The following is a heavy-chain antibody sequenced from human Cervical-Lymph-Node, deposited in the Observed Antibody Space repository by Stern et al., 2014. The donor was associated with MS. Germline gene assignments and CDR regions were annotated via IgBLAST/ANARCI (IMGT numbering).Heavy chain of an antibody. CDR1: GFIFSSQW. D-gene: IGHD2-8*01. J-gene: IGHJ6*02. CDR2: INSDGSST. Sequence: EVQLVESGGGVVQPGGSLRLSCVASGFIFSSQWMHWVRQAPGKGLVWVSRINSDGSSTTYADFVKGRFTISRDNAKKTLYLQMDSLRAEDTAVYYCARSNYGMDVWGQGTTVTVSS. CDR3: ARSNYGMDV. V-gene: IGHV3-74*02.